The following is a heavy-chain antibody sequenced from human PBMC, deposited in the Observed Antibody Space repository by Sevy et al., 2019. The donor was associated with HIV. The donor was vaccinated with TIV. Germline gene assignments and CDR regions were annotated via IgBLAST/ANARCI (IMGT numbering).Heavy chain of an antibody. CDR3: AIVVVDFVCTRCDGMRSLCFDF. V-gene: IGHV3-30-3*01. Sequence: GGSLRLSCAASGFTFSSFAMHWVRQAPGKGLEWVAVISYDGSSKYYPHSLKGGFTISRDNAKNTLYVKMNRLRPEDTADCFCAIVVVDFVCTRCDGMRSLCFDFWGQGTLVTVSS. CDR1: GFTFSSFA. D-gene: IGHD2-2*01. CDR2: ISYDGSSK. J-gene: IGHJ4*02.